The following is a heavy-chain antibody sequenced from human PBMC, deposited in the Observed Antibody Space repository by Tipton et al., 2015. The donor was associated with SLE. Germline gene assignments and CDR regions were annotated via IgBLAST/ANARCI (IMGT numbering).Heavy chain of an antibody. J-gene: IGHJ4*02. CDR2: INHSGST. Sequence: LRLSCAVYGGSFSGYYWSWIRQPPGKGLEWIGEINHSGSTNYNPSLKSRVTISVDTSKNQFSLKLSSVTAADTAVYYCARGLVSRGDYWGQGTLVTVSS. V-gene: IGHV4-34*01. D-gene: IGHD6-13*01. CDR1: GGSFSGYY. CDR3: ARGLVSRGDY.